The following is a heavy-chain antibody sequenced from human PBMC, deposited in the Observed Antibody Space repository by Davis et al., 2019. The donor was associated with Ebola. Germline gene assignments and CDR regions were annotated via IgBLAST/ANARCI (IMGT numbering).Heavy chain of an antibody. CDR2: IYSGGST. CDR1: GFTVSSNY. Sequence: GESLKISCAASGFTVSSNYMSWVRQAPGKGLEWVSVIYSGGSTYYADSVKGRFTISRDNSKNTLYLQMNSLRAEDTAVYYCASSQTTGYCSSTSCSDTGGAFDIWGQGTMVTVSS. CDR3: ASSQTTGYCSSTSCSDTGGAFDI. V-gene: IGHV3-53*05. J-gene: IGHJ3*02. D-gene: IGHD2-2*01.